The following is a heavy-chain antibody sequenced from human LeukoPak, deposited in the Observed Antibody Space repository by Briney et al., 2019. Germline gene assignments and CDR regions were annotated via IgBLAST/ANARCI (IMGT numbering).Heavy chain of an antibody. V-gene: IGHV1-69*02. D-gene: IGHD2-15*01. CDR1: GGTFSSYN. J-gene: IGHJ6*03. Sequence: SVKVSCKASGGTFSSYNISWVRQAPGQGLEWMGRIIPILGIANYAQKFQGRVTITADKSTSTAYMELSSLRSEDTAVYCCAVAYSGGSVYYMVVWGKGTTVTVSS. CDR3: AVAYSGGSVYYMVV. CDR2: IIPILGIA.